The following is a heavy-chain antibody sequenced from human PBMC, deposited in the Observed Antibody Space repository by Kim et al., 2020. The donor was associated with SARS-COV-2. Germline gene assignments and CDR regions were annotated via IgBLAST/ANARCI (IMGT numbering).Heavy chain of an antibody. J-gene: IGHJ5*01. Sequence: GESLKISCQASGYVFTDYLIAWVRQTPGKGLEWLGLIYMGDSDGTYNPTLEGRVSISVDKAIGASDLRLVNLREADSGIYFCARPLDYTSSLTFDFWGQGTPVSVSS. D-gene: IGHD4-4*01. CDR3: ARPLDYTSSLTFDF. V-gene: IGHV5-51*01. CDR1: GYVFTDYL. CDR2: IYMGDSDG.